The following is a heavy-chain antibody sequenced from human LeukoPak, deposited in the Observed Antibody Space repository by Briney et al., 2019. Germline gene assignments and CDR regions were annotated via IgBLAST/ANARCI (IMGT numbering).Heavy chain of an antibody. Sequence: GGSLRLSCAASGFTFSSYAMTWVRQAPGKGLEWVSAISGSGGSTYYADSVKGRFTISRDNSKNTLFLQMNSLRAEDTAVYYCARSWGLRGYSYGYPDYWGQGTLVTVSS. D-gene: IGHD5-18*01. CDR3: ARSWGLRGYSYGYPDY. J-gene: IGHJ4*02. CDR2: ISGSGGST. V-gene: IGHV3-23*01. CDR1: GFTFSSYA.